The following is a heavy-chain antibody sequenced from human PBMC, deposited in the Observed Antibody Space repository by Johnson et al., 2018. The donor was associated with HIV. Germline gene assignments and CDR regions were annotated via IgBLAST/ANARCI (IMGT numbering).Heavy chain of an antibody. D-gene: IGHD1-26*01. CDR2: ISSSGSTI. Sequence: QVQLVESGGGLVKPGGSLKLSCAASGFTFSDYYMSWIRQAPGKGLEWVSYISSSGSTIYHADSVKGRFTISRDNANNTLFLQMGSLRPEDMAVYYCARDMREGAFDIWGQGTLVTVSS. CDR1: GFTFSDYY. J-gene: IGHJ3*02. V-gene: IGHV3-11*04. CDR3: ARDMREGAFDI.